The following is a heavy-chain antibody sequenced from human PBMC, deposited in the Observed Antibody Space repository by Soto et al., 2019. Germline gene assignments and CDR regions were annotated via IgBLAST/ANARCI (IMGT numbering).Heavy chain of an antibody. Sequence: ESGPTLVNPTQTLTLTCTFSGFSLSTSGLRVSWIRQPPGKALEWLARIDWDDDTFYSTSLKTRLTISKDTYKNQVVLTMTTMDPVDTATYYCARSPGGSGAYYGMDVWGQGTTVTVSS. CDR2: IDWDDDT. CDR1: GFSLSTSGLR. D-gene: IGHD2-15*01. V-gene: IGHV2-70*04. CDR3: ARSPGGSGAYYGMDV. J-gene: IGHJ6*02.